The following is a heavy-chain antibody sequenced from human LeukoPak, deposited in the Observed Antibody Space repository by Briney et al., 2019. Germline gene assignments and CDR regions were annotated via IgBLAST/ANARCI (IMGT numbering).Heavy chain of an antibody. CDR3: VASIVSPSNY. J-gene: IGHJ4*02. Sequence: GGSLRLSCAASGFTFSRYSMHWVRQAPGKGLVWVSHVNSDGSGTDYADSVKGRFTISRDDSENSLRLQMNSLKTEDTAIYYCVASIVSPSNYWGQGTLVTVSS. CDR2: VNSDGSGT. CDR1: GFTFSRYS. D-gene: IGHD2-15*01. V-gene: IGHV3-74*01.